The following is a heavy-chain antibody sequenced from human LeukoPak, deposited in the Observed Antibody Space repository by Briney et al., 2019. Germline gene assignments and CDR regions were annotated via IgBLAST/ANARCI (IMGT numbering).Heavy chain of an antibody. J-gene: IGHJ6*03. CDR3: ARVNRYCSSTSCYAEGYYYYMDV. V-gene: IGHV4-59*01. Sequence: SETLSLTCTVSGGSISSYYWSWIRQPPGKGLEWIGYIYYTESTNYNPSLKSRVTISVDTSKNQFSLKLSSVTAADTAVYYCARVNRYCSSTSCYAEGYYYYMDVWGKGTTVTISS. D-gene: IGHD2-2*01. CDR2: IYYTEST. CDR1: GGSISSYY.